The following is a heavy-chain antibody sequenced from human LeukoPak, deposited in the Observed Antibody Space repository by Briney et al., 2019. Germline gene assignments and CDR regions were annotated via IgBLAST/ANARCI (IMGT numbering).Heavy chain of an antibody. CDR3: ARSPTFYYYGMDV. CDR2: IWYDGSNK. J-gene: IGHJ6*02. V-gene: IGHV3-33*01. CDR1: GFTFSSYG. Sequence: GGSLRLSCAASGFTFSSYGMHWVRQAPGKGLEWVAVIWYDGSNKYYADSVKGRFTISRDNSKNTLYLQMNSLRAEDTAVYYCARSPTFYYYGMDVWGQGTTVTASS.